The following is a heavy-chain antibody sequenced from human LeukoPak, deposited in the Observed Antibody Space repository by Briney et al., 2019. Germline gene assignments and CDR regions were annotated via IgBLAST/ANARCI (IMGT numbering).Heavy chain of an antibody. D-gene: IGHD6-19*01. J-gene: IGHJ4*01. CDR2: LSGSGITT. CDR3: AKGIYSSGWSYFDY. Sequence: GGSLRLSCAASGFTFSNSAISWVRQAPGKGLEGVSTLSGSGITTYYADSVKGRFTISRDNSKNTLYLQMNSLRAEDTAVYYCAKGIYSSGWSYFDYWGHGTLVTVSS. CDR1: GFTFSNSA. V-gene: IGHV3-23*01.